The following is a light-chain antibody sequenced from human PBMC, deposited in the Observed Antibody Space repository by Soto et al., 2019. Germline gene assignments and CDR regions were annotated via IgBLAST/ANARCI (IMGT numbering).Light chain of an antibody. CDR1: QSISSW. CDR3: QYYNNWLAT. CDR2: DAS. J-gene: IGKJ4*01. V-gene: IGKV1-5*01. Sequence: QMTQSPSTLSASVGDRITITCRASQSISSWLAWYQQKPGKAPKLLIYDASSLESGVPSRFSGSGSGTEFTLTISSLQSEDFTIYYCQYYNNWLATFGGGTKVDI.